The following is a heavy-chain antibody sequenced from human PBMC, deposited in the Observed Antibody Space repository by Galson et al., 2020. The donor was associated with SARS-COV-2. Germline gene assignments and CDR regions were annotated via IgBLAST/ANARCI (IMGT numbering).Heavy chain of an antibody. CDR1: GGSISSSSYY. D-gene: IGHD6-13*01. CDR2: IYYSGST. CDR3: ARQSGYSSSWMGY. Sequence: SETLSLTCTVSGGSISSSSYYWGWIRQPPGKGLEWIGSIYYSGSTYYNPSLKSRVTISVDTSKNQFSLKLSSVTAADTAVYYCARQSGYSSSWMGYWGQGTLVTVSS. J-gene: IGHJ4*02. V-gene: IGHV4-39*07.